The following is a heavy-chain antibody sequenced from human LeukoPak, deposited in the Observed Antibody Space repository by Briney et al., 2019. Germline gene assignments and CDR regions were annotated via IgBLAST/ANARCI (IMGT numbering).Heavy chain of an antibody. CDR1: GGSISSGDYY. CDR3: ARKCAQWLVDY. Sequence: SETLYLTCTVSGGSISSGDYYWSWIRQPPGKGLEWIGYIYYSGSTYYNPSLKSRVTISVDTSKNQFSLKLSSVTAADTAVYYCARKCAQWLVDYWGQGTLVTVSS. J-gene: IGHJ4*02. D-gene: IGHD6-19*01. CDR2: IYYSGST. V-gene: IGHV4-30-4*01.